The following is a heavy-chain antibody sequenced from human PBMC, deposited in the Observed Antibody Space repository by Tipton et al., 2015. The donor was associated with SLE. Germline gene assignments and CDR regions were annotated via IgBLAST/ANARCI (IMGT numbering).Heavy chain of an antibody. D-gene: IGHD3-3*01. CDR1: GGSISSYY. J-gene: IGHJ6*03. Sequence: LRLSCTVSGGSISSYYWSWIRQPPGKGLEWIGYIYYSGSTNYNPSLKSRVTISVDTSKNQFSLKLSSVTAADTAVYYCARGGLIFGVVNPMDVWGKGTTVTVSS. CDR3: ARGGLIFGVVNPMDV. CDR2: IYYSGST. V-gene: IGHV4-59*01.